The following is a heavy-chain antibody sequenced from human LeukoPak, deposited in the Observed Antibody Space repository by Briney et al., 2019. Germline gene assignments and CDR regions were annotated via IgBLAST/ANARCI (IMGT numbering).Heavy chain of an antibody. D-gene: IGHD3-10*01. V-gene: IGHV3-7*01. CDR2: IKQDGSEK. J-gene: IGHJ4*02. CDR3: ARVTMVRGVGY. Sequence: TGGSLRLSCAASGFTFSSYAMSWVRQAPGKGLEWVANIKQDGSEKYYVDSVKGRFTISRDNAKNSLYLQMNSLRAEDTAVYYCARVTMVRGVGYWGQGTLVTVSS. CDR1: GFTFSSYA.